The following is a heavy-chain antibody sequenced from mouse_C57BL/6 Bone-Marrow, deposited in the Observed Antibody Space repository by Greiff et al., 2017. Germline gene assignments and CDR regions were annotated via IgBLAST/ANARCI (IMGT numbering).Heavy chain of an antibody. Sequence: EVQRVESGGGLVQPKGSLKISCAASGFSFNTYAMNWVRQGPGKGLEWVARIRSKSNNYATYYADSVKDRFTISRDVSDSMLYLQMNNLITEDTAMCCCGASWFAYWGQETLVTVSA. J-gene: IGHJ3*01. CDR3: GASWFAY. CDR2: IRSKSNNYAT. CDR1: GFSFNTYA. V-gene: IGHV10-1*01.